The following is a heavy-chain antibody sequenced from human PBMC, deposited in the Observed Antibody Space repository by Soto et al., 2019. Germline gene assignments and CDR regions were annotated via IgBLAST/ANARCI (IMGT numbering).Heavy chain of an antibody. CDR2: IYYSGST. CDR3: ARKEAVTRGGAFDI. Sequence: SETLSLTSTVSGGSISSSSYYWGWIRQPPGKGLEWIGSIYYSGSTYYNPSLKSRVTISVDTSKNQFSLKLSSVTAADTAVYYCARKEAVTRGGAFDIWGQGTMVT. V-gene: IGHV4-39*01. D-gene: IGHD4-17*01. CDR1: GGSISSSSYY. J-gene: IGHJ3*02.